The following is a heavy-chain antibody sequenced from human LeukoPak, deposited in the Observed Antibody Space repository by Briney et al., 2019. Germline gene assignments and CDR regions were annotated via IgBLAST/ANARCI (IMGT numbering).Heavy chain of an antibody. CDR2: INPNSGGT. CDR3: ARDSYYDSSGYAGFDY. V-gene: IGHV1-2*02. CDR1: GYTFTGYY. J-gene: IGHJ4*02. Sequence: GASVKVSCKASGYTFTGYYMHWVRQAPGQGLEWMGWINPNSGGTNYAQKFQGRVTMTRDTSTSTAYMELSRLRSDDTAVYYCARDSYYDSSGYAGFDYWGQGTLVTVSS. D-gene: IGHD3-22*01.